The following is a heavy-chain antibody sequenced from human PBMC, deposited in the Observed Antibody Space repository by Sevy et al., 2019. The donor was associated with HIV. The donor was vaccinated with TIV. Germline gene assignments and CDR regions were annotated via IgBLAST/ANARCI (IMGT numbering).Heavy chain of an antibody. D-gene: IGHD2-2*01. J-gene: IGHJ4*02. CDR1: GGSVSGYY. CDR2: IHYSGKT. Sequence: SETLSLTCAVSGGSVSGYYWSWIRQPPGKGLEFIGWIHYSGKTKYNPSLSGRVSMSVDTSRNQFSLKLYSLTAADTAIFYCARHGSQLSSPLDLWDQGTLVTVSS. CDR3: ARHGSQLSSPLDL. V-gene: IGHV4-59*08.